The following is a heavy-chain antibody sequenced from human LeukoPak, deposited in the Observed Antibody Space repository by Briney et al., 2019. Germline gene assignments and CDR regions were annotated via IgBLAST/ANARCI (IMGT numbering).Heavy chain of an antibody. V-gene: IGHV3-30*02. J-gene: IGHJ4*02. D-gene: IGHD5-24*01. CDR1: GFTFSFYG. CDR3: ARTERWLQLTDY. CDR2: IRYDGSNK. Sequence: GGSLRLSCAASGFTFSFYGMHWVRQAPGEGLEWVAFIRYDGSNKYYADSVKGRFTISRDNSKNTLYLQMNSLRAEDTAVYYCARTERWLQLTDYWGQGTLVTVSS.